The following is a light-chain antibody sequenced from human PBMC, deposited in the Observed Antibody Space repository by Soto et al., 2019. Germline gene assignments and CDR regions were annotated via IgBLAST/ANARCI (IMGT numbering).Light chain of an antibody. J-gene: IGLJ3*02. Sequence: QSVLTQSPSASASLGASVKLTCTLSSGHSTYAIAWHQQQPEKGPRYLMKLDSDGSHSKGDGIPDRFSGSSSGAEHYLTISSLQSEDEADYYCQTWATVPDGVFGGGTKLTVL. CDR3: QTWATVPDGV. CDR1: SGHSTYA. V-gene: IGLV4-69*01. CDR2: LDSDGSH.